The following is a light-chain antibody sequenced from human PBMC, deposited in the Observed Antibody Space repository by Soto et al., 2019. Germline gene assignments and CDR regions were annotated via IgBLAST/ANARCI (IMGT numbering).Light chain of an antibody. J-gene: IGKJ1*01. V-gene: IGKV3-15*01. CDR3: QQYNDWPRT. CDR1: QSVSSI. Sequence: EIVMTQSPATLSVAPGERATLSCRASQSVSSILAWYQQKPGLAPRLLIYGASTRATGVPARFSGSGSGTEFTLTISSLQSEDFAVYYCQQYNDWPRTFGQGTKV. CDR2: GAS.